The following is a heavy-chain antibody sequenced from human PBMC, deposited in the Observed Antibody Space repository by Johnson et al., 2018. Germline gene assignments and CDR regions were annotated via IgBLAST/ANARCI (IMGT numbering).Heavy chain of an antibody. D-gene: IGHD1-26*01. J-gene: IGHJ3*02. CDR3: ARRPSGRGGGEAFDI. Sequence: VQLVQCGAEVKKPGESLEISCKGSGYSFTSYWIGGVRQMPGKGLEWMGIIYPGDSDTRYSPSFQGQVTSSADKSTSPAYLQWSSLKASDTAMYSCARRPSGRGGGEAFDIWGQGTMVTVSS. CDR2: IYPGDSDT. V-gene: IGHV5-51*01. CDR1: GYSFTSYW.